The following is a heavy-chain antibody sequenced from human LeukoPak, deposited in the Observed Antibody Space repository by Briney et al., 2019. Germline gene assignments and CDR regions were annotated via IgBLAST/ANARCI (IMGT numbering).Heavy chain of an antibody. CDR3: ARDGAVLRYFDWLPPVGNFDY. CDR1: GFTFSDYY. Sequence: PGGSLRLSCAASGFTFSDYYMSWIRQAPGKGLEWVSYISSSSSTIYYADSVKGRFTISGDNAKNSLYLQMNSLRAEDTAVYYCARDGAVLRYFDWLPPVGNFDYWGQGTLVTVSS. J-gene: IGHJ4*02. D-gene: IGHD3-9*01. CDR2: ISSSSSTI. V-gene: IGHV3-11*04.